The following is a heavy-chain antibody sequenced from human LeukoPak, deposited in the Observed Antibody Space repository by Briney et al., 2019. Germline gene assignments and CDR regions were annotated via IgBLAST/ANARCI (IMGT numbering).Heavy chain of an antibody. V-gene: IGHV3-53*04. CDR1: GFTVSSNY. CDR3: ARRSRRDGYDY. D-gene: IGHD5-24*01. CDR2: IYDNGDA. Sequence: GGSLRLTCAASGFTVSSNYMSWVRQAPGKGLEWVSVIYDNGDAYSADSVKGRFTISRHNSKNTLYLHMNSLRPEDTAVYYCARRSRRDGYDYWGQGTLVTVSS. J-gene: IGHJ4*02.